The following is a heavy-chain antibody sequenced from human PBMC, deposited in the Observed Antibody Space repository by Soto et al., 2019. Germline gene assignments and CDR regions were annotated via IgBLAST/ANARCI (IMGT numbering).Heavy chain of an antibody. Sequence: GGSLRLSCAASGLTFDNYAMSWVRQAPGQGLEWVSVISHDGVHKFYADSVKGRFTISRENSKNTLYLEMNTLRAEDTAVYYCAREVTGLNVFDIWGQGTTVTVSS. V-gene: IGHV3-30-3*01. CDR1: GLTFDNYA. CDR2: ISHDGVHK. CDR3: AREVTGLNVFDI. J-gene: IGHJ3*02. D-gene: IGHD5-18*01.